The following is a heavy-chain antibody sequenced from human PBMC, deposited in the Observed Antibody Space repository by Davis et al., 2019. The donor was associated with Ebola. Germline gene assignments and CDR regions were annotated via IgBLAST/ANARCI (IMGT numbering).Heavy chain of an antibody. CDR3: AKDRERRWLQSGTYYYGMDV. V-gene: IGHV3-30*18. CDR2: ISYDGSNK. Sequence: GESLKISCAASGFTFSSYGMHWVRQAPGKGLEWVAVISYDGSNKYYADSVKGRFTISRDNSKNTLYLQMNSLRAEDTAVYYCAKDRERRWLQSGTYYYGMDVWGQGTTVTVSS. CDR1: GFTFSSYG. D-gene: IGHD5-24*01. J-gene: IGHJ6*02.